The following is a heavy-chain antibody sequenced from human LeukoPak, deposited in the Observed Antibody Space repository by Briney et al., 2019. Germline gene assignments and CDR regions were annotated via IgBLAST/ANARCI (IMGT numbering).Heavy chain of an antibody. J-gene: IGHJ4*02. CDR1: GFAFNTYA. D-gene: IGHD3-10*01. V-gene: IGHV3-33*01. Sequence: PGRSLRLSCAASGFAFNTYAMHWVRQAPGKGLEWGTLIWHDGSHKFYIDSVRGRFTIFRDNSRNTVYLQMNGLRAEDTAVYYCAREIFGSGNYPDYWGQGTLVTVSS. CDR3: AREIFGSGNYPDY. CDR2: IWHDGSHK.